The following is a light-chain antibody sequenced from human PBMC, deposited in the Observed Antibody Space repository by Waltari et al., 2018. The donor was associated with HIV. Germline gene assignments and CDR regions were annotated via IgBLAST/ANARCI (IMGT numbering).Light chain of an antibody. CDR2: GAS. CDR1: QSVSSN. J-gene: IGKJ3*01. Sequence: LVMTQSPATLSVSQGERATLSCRASQSVSSNLAWYQQKPGQAPRLLIYGASTRAAGVPARFSGSGSGTEFTLTISSLQSEDFAVYYCQQYNNWHTFGPGTKVDIK. CDR3: QQYNNWHT. V-gene: IGKV3-15*01.